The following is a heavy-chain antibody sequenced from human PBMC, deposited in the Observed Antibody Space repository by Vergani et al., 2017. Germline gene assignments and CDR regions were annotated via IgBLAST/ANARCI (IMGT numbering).Heavy chain of an antibody. V-gene: IGHV4-59*01. CDR1: GDSMSPYY. D-gene: IGHD3-16*01. J-gene: IGHJ6*03. Sequence: QVQLQESGPRLVKPSETLSLTGTVSGDSMSPYYWSWIRQPPGRGLEWIGFIYYSGSTSYNPSLRSRVTLSVDLSKNQFSLKVNSVTAADTAVYYCARRVADRXVVGDVFYYYMDVWGKGTTVTVSS. CDR2: IYYSGST. CDR3: ARRVADRXVVGDVFYYYMDV.